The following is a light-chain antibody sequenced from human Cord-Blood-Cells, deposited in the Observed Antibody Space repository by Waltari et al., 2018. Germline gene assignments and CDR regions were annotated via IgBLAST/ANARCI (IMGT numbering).Light chain of an antibody. Sequence: DIVMTQSPISLPVTPGTPASISCRSSQSLLHSNGYNYLDWYLQKPGQSPQLLIYLGSNRASGVPDRFSGSGSGTDFTLKISRVEAEDVGVYYCMQALQTAITFGQGTRLEIK. J-gene: IGKJ5*01. V-gene: IGKV2-28*01. CDR1: QSLLHSNGYNY. CDR2: LGS. CDR3: MQALQTAIT.